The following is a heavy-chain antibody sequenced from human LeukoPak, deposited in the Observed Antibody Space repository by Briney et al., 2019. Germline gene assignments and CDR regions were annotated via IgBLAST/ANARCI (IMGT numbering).Heavy chain of an antibody. Sequence: GGSLRLSCAASGFTVSSNYMSWVRQAPGKGREWVSVIYSGGSTYYADSVKGRFTISRDNSKNTLYLQMNSLRAEDTAVYYCARSEAQSSIATFGGQGTLVTVSS. D-gene: IGHD6-6*01. CDR1: GFTVSSNY. CDR2: IYSGGST. CDR3: ARSEAQSSIATF. J-gene: IGHJ4*02. V-gene: IGHV3-53*01.